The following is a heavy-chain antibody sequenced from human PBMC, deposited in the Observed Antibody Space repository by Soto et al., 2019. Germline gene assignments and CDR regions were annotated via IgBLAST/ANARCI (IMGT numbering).Heavy chain of an antibody. J-gene: IGHJ6*02. CDR2: SYYSGST. CDR1: GGSISSGVFY. Sequence: TLCLTCTVSGGSISSGVFYWSWIRQHPGKGLEWIGYSYYSGSTYYNPSLKSRVTISVDTSKNQFSLKLSSVTAADPAVYYCARDHIVVVPAAPQPLHYYYYCGMDVWGQGTTVTVSS. CDR3: ARDHIVVVPAAPQPLHYYYYCGMDV. D-gene: IGHD2-2*01. V-gene: IGHV4-31*03.